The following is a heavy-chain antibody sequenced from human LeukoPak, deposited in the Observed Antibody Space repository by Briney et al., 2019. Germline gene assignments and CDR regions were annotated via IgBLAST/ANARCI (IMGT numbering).Heavy chain of an antibody. J-gene: IGHJ4*02. Sequence: GGSLRLSCAASGFTFSTYEMHWVRQALGKGLEWVSYISTDGTTIYYADSVKGRFTMSRDNAKNSLFLQMHSLRPEDTAFYYCARNLGVSGDYYFDYWGQGTLVTVSS. CDR2: ISTDGTTI. V-gene: IGHV3-48*03. CDR1: GFTFSTYE. CDR3: ARNLGVSGDYYFDY. D-gene: IGHD4-17*01.